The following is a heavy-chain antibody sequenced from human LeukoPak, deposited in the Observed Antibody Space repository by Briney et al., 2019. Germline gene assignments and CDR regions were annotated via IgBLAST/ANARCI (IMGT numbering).Heavy chain of an antibody. CDR1: GGSFSGYY. Sequence: SETLSLTCAVYGGSFSGYYWSWIRQPPGKGLEWIGEINHSGSTNYNPSLKSRVTISVDTSKNQFSLKLRSVTAADTAVYYCARRLERWDPVRGDGFDIWDQGTMVTV. D-gene: IGHD3-3*01. CDR2: INHSGST. V-gene: IGHV4-34*01. CDR3: ARRLERWDPVRGDGFDI. J-gene: IGHJ3*02.